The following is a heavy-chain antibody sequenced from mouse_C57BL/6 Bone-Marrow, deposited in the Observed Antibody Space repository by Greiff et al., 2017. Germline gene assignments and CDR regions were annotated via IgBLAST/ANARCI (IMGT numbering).Heavy chain of an antibody. CDR3: ARGDYYYYFDY. J-gene: IGHJ2*01. Sequence: QVQLKQPGAELVRPGSSVKLSCKASGYTFTSYWMHWVKQRPIQGLEWIGNIDPSDSETHYNQKFKDKATLTVDKSSSAAYMHLSSLTSEDSAVYYCARGDYYYYFDYWGQGTTLTVSS. CDR2: IDPSDSET. CDR1: GYTFTSYW. V-gene: IGHV1-52*01. D-gene: IGHD1-1*01.